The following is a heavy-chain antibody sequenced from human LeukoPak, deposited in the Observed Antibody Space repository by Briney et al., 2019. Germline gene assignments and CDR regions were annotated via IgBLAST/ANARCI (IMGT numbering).Heavy chain of an antibody. Sequence: ASVKVSCKASGYTFTSYDINWVRQATGQGLEWMGWMNPNSGNTGYAQKFQGRVTMTRNTSISTAYMELSSLRSEDTAVYFCARKGPANYYYYYMDVWRKGTTVTVSS. J-gene: IGHJ6*03. D-gene: IGHD2-2*01. CDR2: MNPNSGNT. CDR1: GYTFTSYD. CDR3: ARKGPANYYYYYMDV. V-gene: IGHV1-8*01.